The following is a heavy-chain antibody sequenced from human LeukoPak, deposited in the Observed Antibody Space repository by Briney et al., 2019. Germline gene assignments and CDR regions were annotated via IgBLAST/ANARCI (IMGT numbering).Heavy chain of an antibody. V-gene: IGHV3-23*01. CDR2: ISDNGGST. J-gene: IGHJ4*02. D-gene: IGHD1-26*01. CDR1: GFTFSSYA. CDR3: AKHDSGTRTQIDY. Sequence: PGGSLRLSCAASGFTFSSYAMSWVRQAPGKGLEWVSGISDNGGSTYYADSVKGRFTISRDNSKNTLYVQMNSLRAEDTAVYYCAKHDSGTRTQIDYWGQGTLVTVSS.